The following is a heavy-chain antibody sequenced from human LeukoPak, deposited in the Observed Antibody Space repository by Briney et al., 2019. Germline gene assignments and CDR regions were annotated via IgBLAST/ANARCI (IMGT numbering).Heavy chain of an antibody. CDR1: GFIFSKHW. Sequence: GGSLTLSCAASGFIFSKHWMHWVRQAPGKGLVWVSRLNLDGTTTTYADAVRGRFTISRDNAKNILYLQMTSLRVDDTAVYYCARESSGSYWGWGKGTLVTVSS. D-gene: IGHD1-26*01. CDR3: ARESSGSYWG. V-gene: IGHV3-74*01. J-gene: IGHJ4*02. CDR2: LNLDGTTT.